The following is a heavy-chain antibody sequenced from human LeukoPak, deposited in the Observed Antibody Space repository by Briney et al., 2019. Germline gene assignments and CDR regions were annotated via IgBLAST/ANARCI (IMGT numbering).Heavy chain of an antibody. CDR3: ARARGSHYDFWSGYYQQGWFDP. CDR1: GYTFTSYD. V-gene: IGHV1-8*01. J-gene: IGHJ5*02. D-gene: IGHD3-3*01. CDR2: MNPNSGNT. Sequence: GASVKVSCKASGYTFTSYDINWVRQATGQGLEWMGWMNPNSGNTGYAQKFQGRVTMTRNTSISTAYMELSSLRSEDTAVYYCARARGSHYDFWSGYYQQGWFDPWGQGTLVTVSS.